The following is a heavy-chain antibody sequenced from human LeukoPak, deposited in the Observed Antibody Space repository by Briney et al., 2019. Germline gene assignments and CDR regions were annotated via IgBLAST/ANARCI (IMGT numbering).Heavy chain of an antibody. V-gene: IGHV3-9*01. CDR2: ISWDGGVI. CDR1: GFTFDDYA. CDR3: AKDVGKGVGAPSD. D-gene: IGHD1-26*01. J-gene: IGHJ4*02. Sequence: GGSLRLYCAASGFTFDDYAMHWLRQIPGKGLDWVSGISWDGGVIGYADSAKGRFTISRDNAKRYLYLQMNSLTTEDTAWYYCAKDVGKGVGAPSDWGQGILVTVSS.